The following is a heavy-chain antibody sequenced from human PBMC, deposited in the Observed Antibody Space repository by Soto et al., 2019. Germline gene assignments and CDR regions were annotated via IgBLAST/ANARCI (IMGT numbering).Heavy chain of an antibody. CDR3: ARTTYGMDV. CDR1: GSSISSYY. J-gene: IGHJ6*02. D-gene: IGHD1-1*01. Sequence: SETLSLTCTVSGSSISSYYWSWIRQPPGKGLEWIGYIYYSGSTNYNPSLKSRVTISVDTSKNQFSLKLSSVTAADTAVYYCARTTYGMDVWGQGTTVTVSS. V-gene: IGHV4-59*01. CDR2: IYYSGST.